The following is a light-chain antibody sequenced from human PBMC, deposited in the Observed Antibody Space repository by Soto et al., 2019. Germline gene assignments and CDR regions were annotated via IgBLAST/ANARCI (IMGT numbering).Light chain of an antibody. CDR3: QQYGSSPFT. Sequence: EIVLTQSPGTLSLSPGEGATLSCRASQSVSSSYLAWYQQKPGQPPRLLIFGASSRATGIPERFSGSGSGTDFTLTISRLEPEDFAVYYCQQYGSSPFTFGGGTKVEIK. J-gene: IGKJ4*01. V-gene: IGKV3-20*01. CDR1: QSVSSSY. CDR2: GAS.